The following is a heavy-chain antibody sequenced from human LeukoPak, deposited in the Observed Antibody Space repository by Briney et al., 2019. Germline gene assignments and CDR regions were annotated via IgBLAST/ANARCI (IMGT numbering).Heavy chain of an antibody. J-gene: IGHJ5*02. CDR1: GSSINNDYY. D-gene: IGHD2-15*01. V-gene: IGHV4-38-2*02. Sequence: SETLSLTCTVSGSSINNDYYWGWIRQSPGKGLEWIGSIYYSGITYYNPSLESRVTISVDTSKNQFSLKLNSVTAADTAVYYCARDCSGRFSRDYFDPWGQGTLVTVSS. CDR3: ARDCSGRFSRDYFDP. CDR2: IYYSGIT.